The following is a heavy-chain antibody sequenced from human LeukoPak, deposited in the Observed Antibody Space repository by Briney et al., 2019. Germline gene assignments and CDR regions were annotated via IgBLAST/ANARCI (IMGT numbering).Heavy chain of an antibody. CDR2: IKPDGSLQ. D-gene: IGHD3-22*01. CDR1: GFVLNNYW. V-gene: IGHV3-7*01. CDR3: ATSYDSSGCD. Sequence: GGSLRLSCAASGFVLNNYWMSWVRQAPGKGLEWVANIKPDGSLQFYGDSVKGRFTISRDNAKNSLYLQMNNLRAEDTALYYCATSYDSSGCDWGQGTLVTVSS. J-gene: IGHJ4*02.